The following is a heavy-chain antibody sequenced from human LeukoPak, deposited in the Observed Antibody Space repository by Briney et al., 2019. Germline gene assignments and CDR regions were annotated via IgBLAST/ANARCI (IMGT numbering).Heavy chain of an antibody. V-gene: IGHV1-69*04. CDR2: IIPILGIA. D-gene: IGHD6-19*01. Sequence: SVKVSCKGSGGSFSSYAISWVRQAPGQGLEWMGRIIPILGIANYAQKFQGRVTITADKSTSTAYMELSSLRYEDTAVYDCARAVIAVAVPFDYWGQGTLVTVSS. CDR1: GGSFSSYA. J-gene: IGHJ4*02. CDR3: ARAVIAVAVPFDY.